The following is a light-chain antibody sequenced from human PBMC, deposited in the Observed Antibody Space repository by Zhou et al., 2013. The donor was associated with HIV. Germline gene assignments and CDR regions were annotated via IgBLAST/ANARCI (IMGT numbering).Light chain of an antibody. CDR1: QGIRND. Sequence: DIQMTQSPSSLPASVGDRVTITCRASQGIRNDLGWYQHKPGKVPKLLIYAASTLQSGVPSRFSGSGSGTDFTLTINSLQPEDVATYYCQKHNSVPPLTFGGGTKVEIK. V-gene: IGKV1-27*01. J-gene: IGKJ4*01. CDR2: AAS. CDR3: QKHNSVPPLT.